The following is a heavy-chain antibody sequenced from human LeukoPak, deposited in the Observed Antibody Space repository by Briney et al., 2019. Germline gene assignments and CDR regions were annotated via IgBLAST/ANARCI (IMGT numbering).Heavy chain of an antibody. V-gene: IGHV3-43D*03. Sequence: GGSLRLSCAASGFTFDDYAMHWVRQAPGKGLEWVSLISWDGGSTYYADSVKGRFTISRDNSKNSLYLQMNSLRAEDTALYYCAKDIGSSSYFDYWGQGTLVTVSS. CDR3: AKDIGSSSYFDY. CDR1: GFTFDDYA. D-gene: IGHD6-13*01. CDR2: ISWDGGST. J-gene: IGHJ4*02.